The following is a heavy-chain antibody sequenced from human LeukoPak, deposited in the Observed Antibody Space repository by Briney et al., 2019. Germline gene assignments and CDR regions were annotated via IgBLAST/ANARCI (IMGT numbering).Heavy chain of an antibody. V-gene: IGHV4-34*01. CDR2: INHSGST. D-gene: IGHD6-6*01. CDR1: GGSFSGYY. CDR3: ARVGSSSY. Sequence: KPSETLSLTCAVYGGSFSGYYWSWIRQPPGKGLEWIGEINHSGSTNYNPSLKSRVTISVDTSKNQFSLKLSSVTAADTAVYYCARVGSSSYWGRGPLVTVSS. J-gene: IGHJ4*02.